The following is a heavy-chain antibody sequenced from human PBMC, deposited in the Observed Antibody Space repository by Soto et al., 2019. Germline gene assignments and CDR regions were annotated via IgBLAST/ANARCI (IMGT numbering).Heavy chain of an antibody. V-gene: IGHV3-74*01. Sequence: EVQLVESGGGLVQPGGSLRLSCAASGFTFSSYWMHWVRQAPGKGLVWVSRINSDGSSTSYADSVKGRFTISRDNAKNQRYLKMTNLGPAETARYYCKRGSHGHRGGGFAPWGQGTLVTVSS. J-gene: IGHJ5*02. CDR1: GFTFSSYW. CDR3: KRGSHGHRGGGFAP. D-gene: IGHD3-10*01. CDR2: INSDGSST.